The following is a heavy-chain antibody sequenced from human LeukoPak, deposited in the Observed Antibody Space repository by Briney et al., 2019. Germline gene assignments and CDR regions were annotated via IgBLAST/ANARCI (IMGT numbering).Heavy chain of an antibody. CDR2: IYYSGST. V-gene: IGHV4-59*01. CDR3: ARGVFCSGGSCYSSSFDY. J-gene: IGHJ4*02. CDR1: GGSISSYY. Sequence: PSETLSLTCTVSGGSISSYYWSWIRQPLGKGLEWIGYIYYSGSTNYNPSLKSRVTISVDTSKNQFSLKLSSVTAADTAVYYCARGVFCSGGSCYSSSFDYWGQGTLVTVSS. D-gene: IGHD2-15*01.